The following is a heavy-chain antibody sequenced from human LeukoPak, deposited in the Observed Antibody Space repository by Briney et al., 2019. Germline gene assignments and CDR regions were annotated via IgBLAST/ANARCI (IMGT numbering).Heavy chain of an antibody. Sequence: ASVTVSCKASGYTFDIYGIAWVRQAPGQGLEWMGWIATYNGKTDYAQNLQGRVTMTTDLSTGTAYMELRSLRSDDRAVYYCARSGYCSSTSCYAGEFFYGMDVWGQGTTVTVSS. CDR1: GYTFDIYG. CDR2: IATYNGKT. D-gene: IGHD2-2*01. CDR3: ARSGYCSSTSCYAGEFFYGMDV. J-gene: IGHJ6*02. V-gene: IGHV1-18*01.